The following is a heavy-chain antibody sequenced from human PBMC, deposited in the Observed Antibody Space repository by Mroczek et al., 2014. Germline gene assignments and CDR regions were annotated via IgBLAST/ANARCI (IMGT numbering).Heavy chain of an antibody. J-gene: IGHJ5*02. CDR1: GYTFTSYG. V-gene: IGHV1-18*01. CDR2: ISAYNGNT. D-gene: IGHD3-22*01. Sequence: VQLVESGAEVKKPGASVKVSCKAPGYTFTSYGISWVRQAPGQGLEWMGWISAYNGNTNYAQKLQGRVTMTTNTSTSTAYMELRSLRSDDTAVYYCARDLPYDSSGYNRRPVVNWFDPWGPGNPWSPSPQ. CDR3: ARDLPYDSSGYNRRPVVNWFDP.